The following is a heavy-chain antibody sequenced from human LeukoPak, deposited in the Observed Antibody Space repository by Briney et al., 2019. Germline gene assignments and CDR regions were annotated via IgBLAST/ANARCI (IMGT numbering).Heavy chain of an antibody. D-gene: IGHD2-15*01. CDR3: ARLIDIVVVVAATRKRNDY. V-gene: IGHV4-39*01. J-gene: IGHJ4*02. Sequence: PSETLSLTCTVSGGSVSSSSYYWGWIRQPPGKGLEWIGSIYYSGSTYYNPSLKSRVTISVDTSKNQFSLKLSSVTAADTAVYYCARLIDIVVVVAATRKRNDYWGQGTLVTVSS. CDR2: IYYSGST. CDR1: GGSVSSSSYY.